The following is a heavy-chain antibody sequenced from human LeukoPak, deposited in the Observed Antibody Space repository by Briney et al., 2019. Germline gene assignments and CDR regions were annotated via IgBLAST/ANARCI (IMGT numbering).Heavy chain of an antibody. CDR1: GGIFSNPA. CDR3: AKGATVGKEALDI. Sequence: SVKVSCKASGGIFSNPAVTWVRQAPGQGLQWMGRIIPMIGTAKYAQKFQGRVTFTADTSTNTAYMELSSLTSEDTALYFCAKGATVGKEALDIWGQGSLVTVSS. CDR2: IIPMIGTA. V-gene: IGHV1-69*04. D-gene: IGHD1-14*01. J-gene: IGHJ3*02.